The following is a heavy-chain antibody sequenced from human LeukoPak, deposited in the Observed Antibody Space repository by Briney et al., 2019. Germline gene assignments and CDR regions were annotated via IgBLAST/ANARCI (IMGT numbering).Heavy chain of an antibody. J-gene: IGHJ4*02. V-gene: IGHV3-13*01. CDR3: ARQGPYSNYDY. CDR2: IGTAGDT. D-gene: IGHD4-11*01. CDR1: GFTFSSYD. Sequence: GGSLRLSCAASGFTFSSYDMHWVRHATGKGLEWVSAIGTAGDTYYPGSVKGRFTISRENAKNSLYLQMNSLRAGDTAVYYCARQGPYSNYDYWGQGTLVTVSS.